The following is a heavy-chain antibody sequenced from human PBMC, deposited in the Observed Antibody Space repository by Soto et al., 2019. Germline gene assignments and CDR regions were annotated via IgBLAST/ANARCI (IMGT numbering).Heavy chain of an antibody. V-gene: IGHV3-30-3*01. D-gene: IGHD6-19*01. CDR2: ISYDGSNK. CDR3: ARDSGQQYSSGWYNRYYYGMDV. Sequence: GGSLRLSCAASGCSFSSYAMHWVRQAPGKGLEWVAVISYDGSNKYYADSVKGRFTISRDNSKNTLYLQMNSLRAEDTAVYYCARDSGQQYSSGWYNRYYYGMDVWGQGTTVTVSS. CDR1: GCSFSSYA. J-gene: IGHJ6*02.